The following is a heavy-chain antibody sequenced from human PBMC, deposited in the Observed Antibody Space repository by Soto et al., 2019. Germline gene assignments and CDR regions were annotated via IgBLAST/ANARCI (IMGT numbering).Heavy chain of an antibody. CDR1: GFTFSSDA. V-gene: IGHV3-23*01. J-gene: IGHJ4*02. Sequence: EVQLLESGGGLVQPGGSLRLSCAASGFTFSSDAMSWVRQAPGKGLEWVSAISGSRGSTYYADSVKGRFTISRDNSKNTLYVQMNSLRAEDTPVYYCAKWISSSWSPYFDYRGQGTLVTVSS. CDR3: AKWISSSWSPYFDY. CDR2: ISGSRGST. D-gene: IGHD6-13*01.